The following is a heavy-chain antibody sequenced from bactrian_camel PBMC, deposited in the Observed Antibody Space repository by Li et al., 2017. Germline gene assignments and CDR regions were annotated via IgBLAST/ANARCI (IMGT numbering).Heavy chain of an antibody. CDR2: IATGSGNT. CDR3: AADLVTDEPSLLEREYYY. J-gene: IGHJ4*01. CDR1: GYTYNRNC. D-gene: IGHD3*01. Sequence: QLVESGGGLVQPGGSLRLSCSASGYTYNRNCMAWFRQAPGKEREGVARIATGSGNTYYADSVKGRFTISQDNAKNTVYLQMNSLKPEDTATYYCAADLVTDEPSLLEREYYYWGQGTQVTVS. V-gene: IGHV3S25*01.